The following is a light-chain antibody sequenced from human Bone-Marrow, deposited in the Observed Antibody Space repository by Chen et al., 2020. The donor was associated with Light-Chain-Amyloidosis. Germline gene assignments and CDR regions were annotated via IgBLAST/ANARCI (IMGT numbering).Light chain of an antibody. CDR2: EDD. J-gene: IGLJ3*02. V-gene: IGLV6-57*01. Sequence: NFMLTQSHSVSESPGKTVIISCTRSSGSIATNDVQWYQQRPGRSPTTVIYEDDQRPSGVPDRFSGSIDRSSNSASLTISGLKTEDEADYYCQSYQGSSQGVFGGGTKLTVL. CDR1: SGSIATND. CDR3: QSYQGSSQGV.